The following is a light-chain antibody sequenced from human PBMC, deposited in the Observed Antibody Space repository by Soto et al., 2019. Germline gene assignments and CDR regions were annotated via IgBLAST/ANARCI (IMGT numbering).Light chain of an antibody. CDR1: QSVSSN. J-gene: IGKJ5*01. V-gene: IGKV3-15*01. CDR3: QQSSSTSIT. CDR2: GAS. Sequence: EIVMTQSPATVSLSAGERATLSFMASQSVSSNLAWYQQKPGQAPRLLIYGASTRATGIPSRFSGSGSGTDFTLTISSLQPEDFATYYCQQSSSTSITFGQGTRLEIK.